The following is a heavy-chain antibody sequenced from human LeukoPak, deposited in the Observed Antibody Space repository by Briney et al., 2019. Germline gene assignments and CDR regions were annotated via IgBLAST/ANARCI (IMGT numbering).Heavy chain of an antibody. CDR1: GDSISSYY. V-gene: IGHV4-59*01. Sequence: SETLSLTCTVSGDSISSYYWSWIRQPPGRGLEWIWSIHYSGSTSYNPSLRSRVAISVDKSKNQFFLKLSSVTATDTAVYYFARRVHSSSWSSYFDYWGQETLVTVSS. CDR3: ARRVHSSSWSSYFDY. J-gene: IGHJ4*02. D-gene: IGHD6-13*01. CDR2: IHYSGST.